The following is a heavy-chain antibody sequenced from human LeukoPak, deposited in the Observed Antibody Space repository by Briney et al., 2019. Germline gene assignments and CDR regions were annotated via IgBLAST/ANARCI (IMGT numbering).Heavy chain of an antibody. D-gene: IGHD3-9*01. Sequence: PSETLSLTCAVYGGSFSGYYWSWIRQPPGKGLEWIGEINHSGSTNYNPSLKSRVTISVDTSKNQFSLKLSSVTAADTAVYYCARRTRYFDWLPSWFDPWGQGTLVTVSS. J-gene: IGHJ5*02. CDR2: INHSGST. CDR1: GGSFSGYY. CDR3: ARRTRYFDWLPSWFDP. V-gene: IGHV4-34*01.